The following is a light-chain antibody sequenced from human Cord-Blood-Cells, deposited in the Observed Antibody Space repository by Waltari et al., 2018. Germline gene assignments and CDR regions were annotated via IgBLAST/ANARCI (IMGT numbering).Light chain of an antibody. CDR3: QSYDSSTLV. V-gene: IGLV6-57*03. Sequence: NFMLTQPHSVSESPGKTVTISCTRSSGSIASHYVQWYQQRPGSAPTTVIYEDNQRPSGVPDRFSGSIDSSSNSASLTISGLKTEDEADYYCQSYDSSTLVFGGGTKLTVL. CDR2: EDN. J-gene: IGLJ3*02. CDR1: SGSIASHY.